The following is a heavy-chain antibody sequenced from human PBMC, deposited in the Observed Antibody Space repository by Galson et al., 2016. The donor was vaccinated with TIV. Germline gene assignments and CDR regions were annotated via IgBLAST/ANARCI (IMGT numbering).Heavy chain of an antibody. D-gene: IGHD3-22*01. CDR2: INTGNGNT. J-gene: IGHJ4*02. CDR1: GYSFISYD. V-gene: IGHV1-3*04. Sequence: SVKVSCKASGYSFISYDIHWVRQAPGQRLEWMGWINTGNGNTKYSQEFQGRVTITRDTFASTAYMELRRLRSDDTAVYYCARDTDYYDSSGGIDYWGQGTLVTVSS. CDR3: ARDTDYYDSSGGIDY.